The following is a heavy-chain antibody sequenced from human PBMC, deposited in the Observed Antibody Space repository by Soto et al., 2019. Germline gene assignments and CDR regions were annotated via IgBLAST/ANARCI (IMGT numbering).Heavy chain of an antibody. CDR2: IYYTGST. Sequence: XETLSLTCTVSGGSVSSSSYYWGWIRQPPGKGLEWIGTIYYTGSTSYSPSLKSRVTISVDTSKTQFSLNLKSVTAADTAVYYCAGRRAGDYYFDYWGQGTLVTVSS. J-gene: IGHJ4*02. D-gene: IGHD1-26*01. CDR1: GGSVSSSSYY. V-gene: IGHV4-39*01. CDR3: AGRRAGDYYFDY.